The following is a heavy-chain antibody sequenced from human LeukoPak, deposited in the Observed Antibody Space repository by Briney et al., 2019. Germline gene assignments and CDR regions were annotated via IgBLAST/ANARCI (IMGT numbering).Heavy chain of an antibody. J-gene: IGHJ2*01. V-gene: IGHV3-30*02. CDR2: IRNDGSNK. D-gene: IGHD1-7*01. Sequence: GGSLRLSCAASGFTFSSYGMHWVRQAPGKGLEWVAFIRNDGSNKYYAVSVKGRFTISRDNSKNTLYVQMNSLRAEDTAVYYCARNSLGTTFDLWGRGTLVTVSS. CDR1: GFTFSSYG. CDR3: ARNSLGTTFDL.